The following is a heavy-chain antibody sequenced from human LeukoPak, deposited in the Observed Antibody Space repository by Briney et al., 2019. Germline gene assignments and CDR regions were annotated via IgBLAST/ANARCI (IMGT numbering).Heavy chain of an antibody. J-gene: IGHJ6*04. CDR1: GFTFSDYY. V-gene: IGHV3-11*04. CDR3: AELGITMIGGV. Sequence: GGSLRLSCAASGFTFSDYYMSWIRQAPGKGLEWVSYIGSSGSPIYYADSVKGRFTISRDNAKNSLYLQMNSLRTEDTAVYYCAELGITMIGGVWGKGTTVTISS. CDR2: IGSSGSPI. D-gene: IGHD3-10*02.